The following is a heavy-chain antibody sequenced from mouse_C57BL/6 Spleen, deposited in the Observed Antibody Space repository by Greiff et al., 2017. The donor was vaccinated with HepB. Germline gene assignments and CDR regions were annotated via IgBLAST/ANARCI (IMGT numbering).Heavy chain of an antibody. CDR1: GFSLTSYG. J-gene: IGHJ4*01. CDR2: IWSDGST. D-gene: IGHD2-5*01. Sequence: VKLVESGPGLVAPSQSLSITCTVSGFSLTSYGVHWVRQPPGKGLEWLVVIWSDGSTTYNSALKSRLSISKDNSKSQVFLKMNSLQTDDTAMYYCARHGAYYSNYGGAMDYWGQGTSVTVSS. V-gene: IGHV2-6-1*01. CDR3: ARHGAYYSNYGGAMDY.